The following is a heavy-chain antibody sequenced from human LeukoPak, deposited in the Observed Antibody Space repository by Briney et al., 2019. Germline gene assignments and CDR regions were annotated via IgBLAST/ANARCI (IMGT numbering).Heavy chain of an antibody. Sequence: ASVKVSCKASGGTFSSYAISWVRQAPGQGLEWMGRIIPIFGIANYAQKFQGRVTITADKSTSTAYMELSSLRSEDTAVYYCAVERGDRYYCIDYWGQGTLVTVSS. J-gene: IGHJ4*02. D-gene: IGHD2-21*02. CDR3: AVERGDRYYCIDY. CDR1: GGTFSSYA. V-gene: IGHV1-69*04. CDR2: IIPIFGIA.